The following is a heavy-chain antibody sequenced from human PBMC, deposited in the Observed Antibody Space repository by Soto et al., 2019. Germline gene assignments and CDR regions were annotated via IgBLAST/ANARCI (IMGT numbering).Heavy chain of an antibody. CDR1: GYTFTSYY. CDR2: INPGGGST. J-gene: IGHJ4*02. CDR3: ARDPQGYCSGGGCYDLDY. Sequence: ASVKVSCKASGYTFTSYYLHWVRQAPGQGLEWMGMINPGGGSTTYTQKFQGRVTMTRDTSTSTVDMELSSLRSEDTAVYYCARDPQGYCSGGGCYDLDYWGQGTLVTVSS. D-gene: IGHD2-15*01. V-gene: IGHV1-46*01.